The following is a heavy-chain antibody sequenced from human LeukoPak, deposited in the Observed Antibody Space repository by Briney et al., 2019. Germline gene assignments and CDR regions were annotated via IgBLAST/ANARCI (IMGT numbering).Heavy chain of an antibody. CDR2: ISAYNGNT. D-gene: IGHD1-26*01. CDR1: GYTFTSYG. CDR3: ARVVVGATTPYYYYYMDV. Sequence: ASVKVSCKASGYTFTSYGISWVRQAPGQGLEWMGWISAYNGNTNYAQKLQGRVTMTTDTSTSTAYMELRSLRSDDTVVYYCARVVVGATTPYYYYYMDVWGKGTTVTVSS. J-gene: IGHJ6*03. V-gene: IGHV1-18*01.